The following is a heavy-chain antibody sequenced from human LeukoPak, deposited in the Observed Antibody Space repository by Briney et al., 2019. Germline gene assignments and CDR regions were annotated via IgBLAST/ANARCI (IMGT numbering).Heavy chain of an antibody. J-gene: IGHJ4*02. D-gene: IGHD4-17*01. Sequence: GGSLRLSCAASGFTVSSNYMSWVRQAPGKGLEWVSVIYSGGSTYYADSVKGGFTISRDNSKSTLYLQMNSLRAEDTAVYFCARLGTTVTHFDYWGQGTLVTVSS. V-gene: IGHV3-66*01. CDR1: GFTVSSNY. CDR3: ARLGTTVTHFDY. CDR2: IYSGGST.